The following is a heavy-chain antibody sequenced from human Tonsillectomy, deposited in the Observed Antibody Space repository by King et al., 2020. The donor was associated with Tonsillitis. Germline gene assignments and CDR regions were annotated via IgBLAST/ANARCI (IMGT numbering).Heavy chain of an antibody. CDR2: ITSEGTST. Sequence: EVQLVESGGGLVQPGGSLILSCAASGFTFSSYWMNWVRQAPGKGLEWVSRITSEGTSTIYADSVKGRFTISRDNSQNTLYLKMNSLRAKDTAVYYCARARPATAAHWGQGTLVTVSS. CDR3: ARARPATAAH. J-gene: IGHJ4*02. D-gene: IGHD2-21*02. CDR1: GFTFSSYW. V-gene: IGHV3-74*01.